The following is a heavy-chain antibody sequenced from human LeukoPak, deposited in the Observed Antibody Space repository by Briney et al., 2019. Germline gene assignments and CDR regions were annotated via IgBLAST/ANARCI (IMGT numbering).Heavy chain of an antibody. V-gene: IGHV1-69*06. CDR1: GYTFTSYG. D-gene: IGHD3-10*01. J-gene: IGHJ4*02. CDR2: IIPIFGTA. Sequence: SVKVSCKASGYTFTSYGISWVRQAPGQGHEWMGGIIPIFGTANYAQKFQGRVTITADKSTSTAYMELSSLRSEDTAVYYCARDRMEVTMVRGVLGYWGQGTLVTVSS. CDR3: ARDRMEVTMVRGVLGY.